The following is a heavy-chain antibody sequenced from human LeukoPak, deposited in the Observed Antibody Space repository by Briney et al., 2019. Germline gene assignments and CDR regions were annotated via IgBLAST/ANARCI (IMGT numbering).Heavy chain of an antibody. V-gene: IGHV1-46*01. CDR3: AVDHSVGDIAWWFDP. Sequence: ASVKVSCKASGYTFTSYDINWVRQATGQGLEWIGLINPTGTGTLYAQKFQGRATMTRDMSTSTDYMELSSLRSEDTAVYYCAVDHSVGDIAWWFDPWGQGTLVTVSS. CDR1: GYTFTSYD. D-gene: IGHD3-10*01. CDR2: INPTGTGT. J-gene: IGHJ5*02.